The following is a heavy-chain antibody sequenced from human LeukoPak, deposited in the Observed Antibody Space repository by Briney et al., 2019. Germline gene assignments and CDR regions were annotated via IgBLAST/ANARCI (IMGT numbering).Heavy chain of an antibody. D-gene: IGHD6-13*01. CDR2: IYDSGST. CDR1: GDSMSSYR. J-gene: IGHJ4*02. CDR3: ARRGEQQLARGVYYFDY. Sequence: SETLSLTCTVSGDSMSSYRWSWIRQPPGKGLEWIGYIYDSGSTNYNPSLKSRVTISVDTSKNQFSLKLSSVTAADTAVYYCARRGEQQLARGVYYFDYWCQGTLVTVSS. V-gene: IGHV4-59*01.